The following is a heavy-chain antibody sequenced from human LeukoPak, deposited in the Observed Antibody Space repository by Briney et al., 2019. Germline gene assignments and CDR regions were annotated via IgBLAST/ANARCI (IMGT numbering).Heavy chain of an antibody. CDR2: IYYSGST. V-gene: IGHV4-39*01. Sequence: SETLSLTCTVSGGSISSSSYYWGWIRQPAGKGLEWIGSIYYSGSTSYNPSLKSRVTISVDTSKSQFSLKLSSVTAADTAVYYCARTLWFGEFSEYYFDYWGQGTLVTVSS. CDR1: GGSISSSSYY. D-gene: IGHD3-10*01. CDR3: ARTLWFGEFSEYYFDY. J-gene: IGHJ4*02.